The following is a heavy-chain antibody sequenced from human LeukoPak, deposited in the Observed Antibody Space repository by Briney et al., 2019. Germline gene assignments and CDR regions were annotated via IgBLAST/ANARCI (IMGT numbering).Heavy chain of an antibody. CDR1: GFTFSSYT. V-gene: IGHV3-23*01. J-gene: IGHJ4*02. Sequence: GGSLRLSCAASGFTFSSYTMSWVRQAPGEGLEWVSTITTSDGNTYYADSVKGRFTVSRDNSKNTLFLQMNSLRAEDTAVYYCAKDGGLWVSAHWGDSWGRGTLVTVSS. CDR2: ITTSDGNT. D-gene: IGHD7-27*01. CDR3: AKDGGLWVSAHWGDS.